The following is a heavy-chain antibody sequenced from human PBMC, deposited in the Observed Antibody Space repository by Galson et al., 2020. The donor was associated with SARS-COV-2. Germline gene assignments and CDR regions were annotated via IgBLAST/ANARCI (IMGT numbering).Heavy chain of an antibody. CDR3: ARSWAAAGPNWFDP. CDR1: GFTFSSYA. V-gene: IGHV1-69*13. Sequence: SVKVSCAASGFTFSSYAMSWVRQAPGQGLEWMGGIIPIFGTANYAQKFQGRVTITADESTSTAYMELSSLRSEDTAVYYCARSWAAAGPNWFDPWGQGTLVTVSS. CDR2: IIPIFGTA. D-gene: IGHD6-13*01. J-gene: IGHJ5*02.